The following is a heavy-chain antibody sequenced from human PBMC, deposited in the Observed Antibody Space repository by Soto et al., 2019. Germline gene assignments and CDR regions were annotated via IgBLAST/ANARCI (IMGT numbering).Heavy chain of an antibody. D-gene: IGHD5-18*01. J-gene: IGHJ4*02. CDR1: GFTFSSYG. CDR3: ARDISLRGYSYGVDY. CDR2: IWYDGSNK. V-gene: IGHV3-33*01. Sequence: PGGSLRLSCAASGFTFSSYGMHWVRQAPGKGLEWVAVIWYDGSNKYYVDSVKGRFTISRDNSKNTLYLQMNSLRAEDTAVYYCARDISLRGYSYGVDYWGQGTLVTVSS.